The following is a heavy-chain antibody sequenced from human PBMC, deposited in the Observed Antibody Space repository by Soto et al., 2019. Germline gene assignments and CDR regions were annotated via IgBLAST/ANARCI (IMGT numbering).Heavy chain of an antibody. V-gene: IGHV3-13*04. CDR3: ARGALGFDP. D-gene: IGHD6-6*01. Sequence: EVQVVESGGGLVQPGGSLRLSCAASGFTFSRYDMHWVRQATGRGLEWVSGIGTSGDTYYAGSVKGRFTISRENAKNSVYLQMNRLRAGYTAVYYCARGALGFDPWGQGTLVAVSS. J-gene: IGHJ5*02. CDR1: GFTFSRYD. CDR2: IGTSGDT.